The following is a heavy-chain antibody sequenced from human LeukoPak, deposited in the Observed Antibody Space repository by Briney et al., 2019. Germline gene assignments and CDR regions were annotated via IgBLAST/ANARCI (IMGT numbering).Heavy chain of an antibody. V-gene: IGHV1-69*01. CDR3: ARETPLGGIRRLNYYYYYMDV. CDR2: IIPIFGTA. CDR1: GGTFSSYA. J-gene: IGHJ6*03. Sequence: GSSVKVSCKASGGTFSSYAISWVRQAPGQGLEWMGGIIPIFGTANYAQKFQGRVTITADESTSTAYMELSSLRSEDTAVYYCARETPLGGIRRLNYYYYYMDVWGKGTTVTVSS. D-gene: IGHD1-26*01.